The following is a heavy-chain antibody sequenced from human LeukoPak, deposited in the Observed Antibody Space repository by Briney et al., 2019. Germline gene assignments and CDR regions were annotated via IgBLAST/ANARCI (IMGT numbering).Heavy chain of an antibody. CDR2: IKQDGSEK. V-gene: IGHV3-7*01. CDR1: GFTFSSYW. J-gene: IGHJ4*02. CDR3: ARETEDSSGWYADY. Sequence: PGGSLRLSCAASGFTFSSYWMSWVRQAPGKGLEWVANIKQDGSEKYYVDSVKGRFTISRDNAKNSLYLQMNSLRAEDTAVYYCARETEDSSGWYADYWGQGTLVTVSS. D-gene: IGHD6-19*01.